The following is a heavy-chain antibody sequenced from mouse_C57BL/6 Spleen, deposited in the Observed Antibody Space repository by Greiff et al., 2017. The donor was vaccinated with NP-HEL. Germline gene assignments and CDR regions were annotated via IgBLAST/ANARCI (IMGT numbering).Heavy chain of an antibody. J-gene: IGHJ2*01. Sequence: VQLQQSGAELARPGASVKMSCKASGYTFTSYTMHWVKQRPGQGLEWIGYINPSSGYTKYNQKFKDKATLTADKSSSTAYMQLSSLTSEDSAVYYCARSLYDYDGGDYWGQGTTLTVSS. V-gene: IGHV1-4*01. CDR1: GYTFTSYT. CDR3: ARSLYDYDGGDY. D-gene: IGHD2-4*01. CDR2: INPSSGYT.